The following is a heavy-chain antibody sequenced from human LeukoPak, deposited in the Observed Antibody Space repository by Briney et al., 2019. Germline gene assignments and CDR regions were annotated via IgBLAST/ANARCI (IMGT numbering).Heavy chain of an antibody. Sequence: GGSLRLSCAASGFTVSSNYMSWVRQAPGKGLEWVSVIYSGGSTYYADSVKGRFTISRDNSKNTLYLQMNSLRAEDTAVYYCAREGSYYDSRGYYNYWGQGTLVTVSS. J-gene: IGHJ4*02. CDR3: AREGSYYDSRGYYNY. V-gene: IGHV3-53*01. D-gene: IGHD3-22*01. CDR2: IYSGGST. CDR1: GFTVSSNY.